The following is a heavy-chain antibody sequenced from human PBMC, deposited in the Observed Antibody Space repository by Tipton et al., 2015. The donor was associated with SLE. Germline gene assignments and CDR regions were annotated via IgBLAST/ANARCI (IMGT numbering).Heavy chain of an antibody. Sequence: QSGPEVKKPGESLRISCKGSGYSFTSYWISWVRQMPGKGLEWMGRIDPSDSYTNYSPSFQGHVTISADKSISTAYLQWSSLKASDTAMYYSARHEVRQLVHGYWGQGTLVTRSS. CDR1: GYSFTSYW. CDR3: ARHEVRQLVHGY. D-gene: IGHD6-6*01. V-gene: IGHV5-10-1*01. CDR2: IDPSDSYT. J-gene: IGHJ4*02.